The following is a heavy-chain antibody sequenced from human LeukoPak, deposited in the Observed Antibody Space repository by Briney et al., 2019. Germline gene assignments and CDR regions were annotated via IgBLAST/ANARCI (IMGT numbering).Heavy chain of an antibody. CDR3: ARRGYYYDSSGYRHRYYFDY. Sequence: PGGSLRLSCAASGFTFSSYWMSWVRQAPGKGLEWVANIKQDGSEKYYVDSVKGRFTISGDNAKNSLYLQMNSLRAEDTAVYYCARRGYYYDSSGYRHRYYFDYWGQGTLVTVSS. V-gene: IGHV3-7*03. J-gene: IGHJ4*02. D-gene: IGHD3-22*01. CDR2: IKQDGSEK. CDR1: GFTFSSYW.